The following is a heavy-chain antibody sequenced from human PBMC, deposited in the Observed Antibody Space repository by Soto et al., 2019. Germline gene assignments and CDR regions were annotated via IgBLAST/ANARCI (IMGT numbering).Heavy chain of an antibody. CDR3: ASLFCGGDCLSLRDGLDV. D-gene: IGHD2-21*02. V-gene: IGHV3-30-3*01. Sequence: QVQLVESGGGVVQPGRSLRLSCGASGFTFTSFALHWVRQAPGKGLEWVAIISFDGANKYYADSVKGRFTISRDNAKNTLYLQLNSLRIEDTAVYYCASLFCGGDCLSLRDGLDVWGQGTTVTVS. J-gene: IGHJ6*02. CDR1: GFTFTSFA. CDR2: ISFDGANK.